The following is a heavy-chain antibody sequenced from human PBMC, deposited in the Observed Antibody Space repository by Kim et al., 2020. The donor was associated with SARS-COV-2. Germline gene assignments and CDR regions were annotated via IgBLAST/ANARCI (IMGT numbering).Heavy chain of an antibody. J-gene: IGHJ5*02. V-gene: IGHV6-1*01. Sequence: YNDYAVSVKSRITINPDTSKNQFSLQLNSVTPEDTAVNYCARARKGVLWAWGQGTLVTVSS. CDR3: ARARKGVLWA. D-gene: IGHD3-16*01. CDR2: YN.